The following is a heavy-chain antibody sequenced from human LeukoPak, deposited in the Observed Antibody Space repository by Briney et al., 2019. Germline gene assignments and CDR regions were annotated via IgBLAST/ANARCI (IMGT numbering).Heavy chain of an antibody. J-gene: IGHJ5*02. CDR3: ARDTKYQLPYGWFDP. CDR2: IYYSGST. Sequence: SKTLSLTCTVSGGSISSGDYYWSWIRQPPGKGLEWIGYIYYSGSTYYNPSLKSRVTISVDTSKNQFSLKLSSVTAADTAVYYCARDTKYQLPYGWFDPWGQGTLVTVSS. V-gene: IGHV4-30-4*01. D-gene: IGHD2-2*01. CDR1: GGSISSGDYY.